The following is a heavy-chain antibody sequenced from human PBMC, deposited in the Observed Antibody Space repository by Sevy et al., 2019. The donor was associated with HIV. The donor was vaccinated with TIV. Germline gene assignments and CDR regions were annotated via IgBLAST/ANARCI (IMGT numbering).Heavy chain of an antibody. CDR1: GFTFSSYS. Sequence: GGSLRLSCAASGFTFSSYSMNWVRQAPGKGLEWVSSIRSSSSYIYYANSVKGRFTRSRDNAKNSLYLQMNSLRAEDTAGYYCAGRSLYYYGSGSSGWFAHWGQGTLVTVSS. CDR3: AGRSLYYYGSGSSGWFAH. J-gene: IGHJ5*02. CDR2: IRSSSSYI. V-gene: IGHV3-21*01. D-gene: IGHD3-10*01.